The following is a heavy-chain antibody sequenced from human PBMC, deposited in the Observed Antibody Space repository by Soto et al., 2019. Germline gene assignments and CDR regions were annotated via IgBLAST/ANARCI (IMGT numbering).Heavy chain of an antibody. V-gene: IGHV4-59*01. CDR2: IYYSGST. Sequence: PSETLSLTCTVSGGSISSYYWSWIRQPPGKGLEWIGYIYYSGSTNYNPSLKSRVTISVDTSKNQFSLKLSSVTAADTAVYYCARGDDSSGYSDYWRQGTLVTVSS. CDR1: GGSISSYY. J-gene: IGHJ4*02. CDR3: ARGDDSSGYSDY. D-gene: IGHD3-22*01.